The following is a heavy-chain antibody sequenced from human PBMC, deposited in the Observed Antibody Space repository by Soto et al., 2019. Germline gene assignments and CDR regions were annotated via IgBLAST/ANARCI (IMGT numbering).Heavy chain of an antibody. D-gene: IGHD6-19*01. CDR3: AHGSGWLFDY. V-gene: IGHV2-5*02. J-gene: IGHJ4*02. CDR2: IYWDGNE. CDR1: GLSLSSSHVA. Sequence: QITLKESGPPLVKPTQTLTLTCTFTGLSLSSSHVAVGWIRQPPGKAPERLAFIYWDGNEHYSPSLGSRLTRTTDTSKNQLFLTMADMDPEETATYFCAHGSGWLFDYWGEGTRVTVSS.